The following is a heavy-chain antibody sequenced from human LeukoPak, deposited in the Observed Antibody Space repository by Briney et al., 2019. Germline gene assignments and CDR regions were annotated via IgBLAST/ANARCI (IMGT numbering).Heavy chain of an antibody. Sequence: GASVKVSCKASGFSFSNYGISWVRQAPGQGLEWVGWISVYSGNTKSAQRLQGRLSMTTDTSTNTAYMEVRSLRPDDTAVYYCTRAAPALDSGHEFSFDYWGQGTLATVSP. J-gene: IGHJ4*02. V-gene: IGHV1-18*01. CDR2: ISVYSGNT. D-gene: IGHD5-12*01. CDR1: GFSFSNYG. CDR3: TRAAPALDSGHEFSFDY.